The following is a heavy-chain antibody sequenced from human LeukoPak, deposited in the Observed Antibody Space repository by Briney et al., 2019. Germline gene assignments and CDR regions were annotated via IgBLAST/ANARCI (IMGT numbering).Heavy chain of an antibody. CDR1: GFTFSSYA. V-gene: IGHV3-30-3*01. CDR2: ISYDGSNK. J-gene: IGHJ4*02. D-gene: IGHD6-13*01. CDR3: ARDSGGSWYGYYFDY. Sequence: PGGSLRLSRAASGFTFSSYAMHWVRQAPGQGLEWVAVISYDGSNKYYADSVKGRFTISRDNSKNTLYLQMNSLRAEDTAVYYCARDSGGSWYGYYFDYWGQGTLVTVSS.